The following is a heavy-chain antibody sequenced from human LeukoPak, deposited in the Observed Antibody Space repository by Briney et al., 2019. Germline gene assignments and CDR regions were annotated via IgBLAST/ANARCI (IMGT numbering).Heavy chain of an antibody. Sequence: PGESLKISCKGSGYSFTSCWIGWVRQLPGKGLEWMGIIYPGDSDTRYSPSFQGQVTISADKSISTPYLQWSSLKASDTAMYYCARSYYDFWSGYSPFCYWGQGTLVTVSS. CDR2: IYPGDSDT. CDR3: ARSYYDFWSGYSPFCY. V-gene: IGHV5-51*01. J-gene: IGHJ4*02. D-gene: IGHD3-3*01. CDR1: GYSFTSCW.